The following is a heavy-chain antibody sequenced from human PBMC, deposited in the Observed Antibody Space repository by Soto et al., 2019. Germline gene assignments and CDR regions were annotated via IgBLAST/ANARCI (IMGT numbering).Heavy chain of an antibody. V-gene: IGHV3-30-3*01. CDR1: GFTFSSYA. Sequence: PGGSLRLSCAAPGFTFSSYAMHWVRQAPGKGLEWVAVISYDGSNKYYADSAKGRFTISRDNSKNTLYLQMNSLRAEDTAVYYCARSLRPYGDYYYGMDVWGQGTTVTVSS. J-gene: IGHJ6*02. CDR3: ARSLRPYGDYYYGMDV. D-gene: IGHD4-17*01. CDR2: ISYDGSNK.